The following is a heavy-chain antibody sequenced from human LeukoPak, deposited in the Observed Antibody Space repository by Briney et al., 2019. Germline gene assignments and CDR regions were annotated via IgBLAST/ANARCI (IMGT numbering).Heavy chain of an antibody. D-gene: IGHD5-24*01. CDR1: GFIFSDYY. J-gene: IGHJ5*01. V-gene: IGHV3-11*01. CDR3: ARDPGDMANLSYLDS. CDR2: ISGRGGTI. Sequence: GGSLRLSCATSGFIFSDYYFNWIRQAPGKGLEWVAYISGRGGTIYYADSVKGRFTISRDNANNSLSLQMNDLRADDIAFYYCARDPGDMANLSYLDSWGVGTLVTVSS.